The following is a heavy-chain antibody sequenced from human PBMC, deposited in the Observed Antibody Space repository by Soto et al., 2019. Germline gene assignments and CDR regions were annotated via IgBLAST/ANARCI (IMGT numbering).Heavy chain of an antibody. V-gene: IGHV1-2*04. CDR1: GYTFTGYY. CDR3: ARGVPAYSRSWGGYDY. D-gene: IGHD6-13*01. Sequence: QVQLVQSGAEVKKPGASVKVSCKASGYTFTGYYMHWMRQAPGKGLEWMGWINPSSGGTNYAQKFQGWVTMRSDTSISTAYMELSRLRSDDTAVYYCARGVPAYSRSWGGYDYWGQGTLVTVSS. CDR2: INPSSGGT. J-gene: IGHJ4*02.